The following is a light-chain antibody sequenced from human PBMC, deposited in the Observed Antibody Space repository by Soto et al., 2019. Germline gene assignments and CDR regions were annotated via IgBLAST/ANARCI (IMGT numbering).Light chain of an antibody. V-gene: IGKV3-15*01. J-gene: IGKJ3*01. CDR1: QSINTN. CDR2: GAS. CDR3: QQYGSSPGVFT. Sequence: IVMTQSPATLSVSPGERATLSCRASQSINTNLAWFQQKPGRAPRLLIFGASTRATDIPARFSGSGSGTEFTLTISRLEPEDFAVYYCQQYGSSPGVFTFGPGTKVDIK.